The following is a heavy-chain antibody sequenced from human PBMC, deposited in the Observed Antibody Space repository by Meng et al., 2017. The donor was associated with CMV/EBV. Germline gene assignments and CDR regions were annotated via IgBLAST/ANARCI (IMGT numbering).Heavy chain of an antibody. CDR1: GFTFSSYA. CDR2: ISYDGSNK. V-gene: IGHV3-30-3*01. J-gene: IGHJ4*02. Sequence: GGSLRLSCAASGFTFSSYAMHWVRQAPGKGLEWVAVISYDGSNKYYADSVKGRFTISRDNSKNTLYLQMNSLRAEDTAVYYCARSQRDYFDYWGQGTLVTVSS. CDR3: ARSQRDYFDY.